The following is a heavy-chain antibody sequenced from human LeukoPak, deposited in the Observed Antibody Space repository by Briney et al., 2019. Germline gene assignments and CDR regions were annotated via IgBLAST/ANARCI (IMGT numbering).Heavy chain of an antibody. Sequence: PGGSLRLSCAASGFIFSSYGMHWVRQAPGKGLEWVAFIRYDGSNKYYADSVKGRFTISRDNSKNTLYLQMNSLRAEDTAVYYCAKGSGSYLSPLYYFDYWGQGTLVTVSS. D-gene: IGHD1-26*01. V-gene: IGHV3-30*02. J-gene: IGHJ4*02. CDR3: AKGSGSYLSPLYYFDY. CDR1: GFIFSSYG. CDR2: IRYDGSNK.